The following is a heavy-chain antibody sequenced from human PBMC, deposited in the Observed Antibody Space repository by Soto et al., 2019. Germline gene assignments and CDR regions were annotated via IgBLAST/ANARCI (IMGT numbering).Heavy chain of an antibody. CDR1: GFTFSSYS. Sequence: EVQLVESGGGLVQPGGSLRLSCAASGFTFSSYSMNWVRQAPGKGLEWVSYISSSSGTIYYTDSVKGRFTISRDNANNSLYLQMSSLRDDDTAVYYCARSRADGRYAFDYWGQGTLVTVSS. CDR3: ARSRADGRYAFDY. V-gene: IGHV3-48*02. J-gene: IGHJ4*02. D-gene: IGHD3-9*01. CDR2: ISSSSGTI.